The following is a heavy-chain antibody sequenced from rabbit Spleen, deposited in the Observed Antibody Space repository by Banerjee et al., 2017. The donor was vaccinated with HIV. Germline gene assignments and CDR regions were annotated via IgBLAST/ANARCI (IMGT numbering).Heavy chain of an antibody. D-gene: IGHD4-1*01. CDR1: GIDFSSWYY. CDR2: IYVNSGST. J-gene: IGHJ4*01. V-gene: IGHV1S43*01. CDR3: AREGGIVVAGAFNL. Sequence: QEQLVESGGGLVKPGGTLTLTCKVSGIDFSSWYYMCWVRQAPGKGLELIGCIYVNSGSTWYASWVNGRFTISRSTSLATVTLQVTSLTVADTATYFCAREGGIVVAGAFNLWGQGTLVTVS.